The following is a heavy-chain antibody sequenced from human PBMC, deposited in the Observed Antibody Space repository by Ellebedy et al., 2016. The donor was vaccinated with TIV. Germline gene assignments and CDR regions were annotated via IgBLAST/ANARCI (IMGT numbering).Heavy chain of an antibody. Sequence: GESLKISXAASGFTFRNYWMNWVRQVPGKGLEWVANIKQDGSEKKYVDSVKGRFTISRDNAKNSLYLQMNSLRAEDTAVYYCARTTMLRGVIISPIILFDYWGQGTLVTVSS. CDR2: IKQDGSEK. J-gene: IGHJ4*02. D-gene: IGHD3-10*01. CDR1: GFTFRNYW. CDR3: ARTTMLRGVIISPIILFDY. V-gene: IGHV3-7*01.